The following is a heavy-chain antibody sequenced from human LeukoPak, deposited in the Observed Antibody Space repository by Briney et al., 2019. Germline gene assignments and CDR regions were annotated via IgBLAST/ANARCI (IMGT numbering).Heavy chain of an antibody. CDR2: IYYSGST. V-gene: IGHV4-39*07. CDR3: AREHSSGWYVDY. D-gene: IGHD6-19*01. CDR1: DGSISSSSYY. Sequence: SETLSLTCTVSDGSISSSSYYWGWIRQPPGKGLEWIGSIYYSGSTYYNPSLKSRVTISVDTSKNQFSLKLSSVTAADTAVYYCAREHSSGWYVDYWGEGTLVTVSS. J-gene: IGHJ4*02.